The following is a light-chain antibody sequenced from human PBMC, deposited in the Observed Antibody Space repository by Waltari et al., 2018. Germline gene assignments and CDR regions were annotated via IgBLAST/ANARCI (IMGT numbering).Light chain of an antibody. CDR3: QQYGTSRT. J-gene: IGKJ1*01. V-gene: IGKV3-20*01. CDR2: GAS. CDR1: QSVGSSY. Sequence: EIVLTQSPGTLSLSPGERATLSCRASQSVGSSYLAWYQQKPGQAPRLLIYGASSRATDIPDRFSGSGSGTDCTLTISRLEPEDFAVYYCQQYGTSRTFGQGTKVEIK.